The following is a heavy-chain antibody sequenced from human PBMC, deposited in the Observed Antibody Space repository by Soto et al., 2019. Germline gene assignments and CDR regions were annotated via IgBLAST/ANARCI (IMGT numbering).Heavy chain of an antibody. CDR3: ARESGDFFFDY. CDR2: IYYMGST. V-gene: IGHV4-61*08. CDR1: GGSINSGDFF. Sequence: SETLSLTWVVSGGSINSGDFFWNWIRQHPERGLEWIGYIYYMGSTFYNPSLKSRLTISVDTSKNQFSLKLSSVTAADTAVYYCARESGDFFFDYWGQGTLVTVSS. D-gene: IGHD4-17*01. J-gene: IGHJ4*02.